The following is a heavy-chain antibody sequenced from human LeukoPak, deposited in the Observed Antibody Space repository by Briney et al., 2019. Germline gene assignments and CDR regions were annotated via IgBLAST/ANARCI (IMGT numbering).Heavy chain of an antibody. J-gene: IGHJ1*01. CDR1: GFIVSSNY. CDR2: IYVGGNT. Sequence: GGSLRLSCAASGFIVSSNYMNWVRQAPGKGLEWVSIIYVGGNTYYADSVQGRFTISRDNSKNTLYLQMNSLRAEDTAVYYCASGYSGSYYEYFHHWGQGTLVTVSS. CDR3: ASGYSGSYYEYFHH. D-gene: IGHD1-26*01. V-gene: IGHV3-53*01.